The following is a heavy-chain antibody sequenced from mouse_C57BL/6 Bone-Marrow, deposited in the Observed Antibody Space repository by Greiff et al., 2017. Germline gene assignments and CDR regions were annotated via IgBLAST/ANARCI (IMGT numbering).Heavy chain of an antibody. V-gene: IGHV1-67*01. CDR2: IRTYNGNT. CDR3: AREAGYYFYAMDY. D-gene: IGHD2-3*01. J-gene: IGHJ4*01. Sequence: VQLQQSGPEVVRPGVSVKISCKGSGYTFTDCALHWVKQSHAKRLEWIGVIRTYNGNTHYNQRFKGKATMTVDKSSSTACMELARVTSEDSAIYYCAREAGYYFYAMDYWGQGTSVTVSS. CDR1: GYTFTDCA.